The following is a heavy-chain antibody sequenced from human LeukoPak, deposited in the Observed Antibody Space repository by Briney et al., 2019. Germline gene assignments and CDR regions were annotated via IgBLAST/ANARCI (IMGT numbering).Heavy chain of an antibody. CDR2: ISGSGDST. CDR1: GFTFSSYA. Sequence: PGGSLRLSSAASGFTFSSYAMSWVRQAPGKGLEWVSAISGSGDSTYYSDSVKGRFTTSRGNSKNTLYVQMNSLRAEDTAVYYCAKPLVSDYYDSSGYWGYWGQGTLVTVSS. CDR3: AKPLVSDYYDSSGYWGY. D-gene: IGHD3-22*01. J-gene: IGHJ4*02. V-gene: IGHV3-23*01.